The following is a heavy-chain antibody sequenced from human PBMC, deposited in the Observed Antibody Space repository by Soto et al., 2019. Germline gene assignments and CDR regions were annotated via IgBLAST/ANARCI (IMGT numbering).Heavy chain of an antibody. J-gene: IGHJ6*03. V-gene: IGHV3-30*18. D-gene: IGHD2-15*01. Sequence: QPGGSLRLSCAASGFTFSSYGMHWVRQAPGKGLEWVAVISYDGSNKYYADSVKGRFTISRDNSKNTLYLQMNSLRAEDTAVYYCAKGTYCSGGSCPYYYYYMDVWGKGTTVTVSS. CDR1: GFTFSSYG. CDR2: ISYDGSNK. CDR3: AKGTYCSGGSCPYYYYYMDV.